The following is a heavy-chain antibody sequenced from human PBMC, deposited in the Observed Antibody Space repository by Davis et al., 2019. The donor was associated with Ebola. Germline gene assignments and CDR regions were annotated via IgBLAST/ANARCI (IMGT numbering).Heavy chain of an antibody. V-gene: IGHV4-59*12. Sequence: SETLSLTCTVPGGSISSYYWSWIRQPPGKGLEWIGYIYYSGSPSYSPSLRSRVTISVDTSKNLFSLKLTSVTAADTAVYYCARGDSYYDPSGYYAGPEAPDHWGQGTLVSVSS. CDR2: IYYSGSP. J-gene: IGHJ4*02. CDR1: GGSISSYY. D-gene: IGHD3-22*01. CDR3: ARGDSYYDPSGYYAGPEAPDH.